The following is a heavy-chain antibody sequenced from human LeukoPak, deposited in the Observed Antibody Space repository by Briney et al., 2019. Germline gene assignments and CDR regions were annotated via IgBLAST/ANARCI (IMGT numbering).Heavy chain of an antibody. V-gene: IGHV1-18*01. D-gene: IGHD1-1*01. CDR2: ISAYNGNT. J-gene: IGHJ3*02. Sequence: ASVKVSCKASGYTFTSYGISWVRQAPGQGLEWMGWISAYNGNTNYAQKFQGRVTMTRDTSTSTVYMELSSLRSEDTAVYYCARSIRLWRANAFDIWGQGTMVTVSS. CDR3: ARSIRLWRANAFDI. CDR1: GYTFTSYG.